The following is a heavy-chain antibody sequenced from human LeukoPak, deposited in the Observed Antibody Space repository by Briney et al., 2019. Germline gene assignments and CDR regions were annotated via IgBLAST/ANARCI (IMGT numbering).Heavy chain of an antibody. V-gene: IGHV3-23*01. CDR3: AKNDGSGWYPPKSTYFDY. CDR1: GFTFSSYW. J-gene: IGHJ4*02. CDR2: ISGSGGST. D-gene: IGHD6-19*01. Sequence: GGSLRLSCAASGFTFSSYWMSWVRQAPGKGLEWVSAISGSGGSTYYADSVKGRFTISRDNSKNTLYLQMNSLRAEDTAVYYCAKNDGSGWYPPKSTYFDYWGQGTLVTVSS.